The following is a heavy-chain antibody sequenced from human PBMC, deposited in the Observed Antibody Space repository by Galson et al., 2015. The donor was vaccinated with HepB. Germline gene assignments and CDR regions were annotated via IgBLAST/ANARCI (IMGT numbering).Heavy chain of an antibody. J-gene: IGHJ6*02. Sequence: SLRLSCAASGFTFSSYAMHWVRQAPGKGLEWVAVISYDGSNKYYADSVKGRFTISRDNSKNTLYLQMNSLRAEDTAVYYCARDPTLRYDSSGYQRYYYYYGMDVWGQGTTVTVSS. CDR1: GFTFSSYA. D-gene: IGHD3-22*01. V-gene: IGHV3-30-3*01. CDR3: ARDPTLRYDSSGYQRYYYYYGMDV. CDR2: ISYDGSNK.